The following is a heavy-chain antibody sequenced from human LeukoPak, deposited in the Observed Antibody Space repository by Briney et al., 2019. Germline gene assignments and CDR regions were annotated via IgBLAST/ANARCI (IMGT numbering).Heavy chain of an antibody. V-gene: IGHV3-48*03. J-gene: IGHJ4*02. CDR2: ISGGGETT. D-gene: IGHD3-16*01. CDR3: ARDRGGGKPFDY. CDR1: GFTFNSYE. Sequence: GGSLRLSCAASGFTFNSYEMNWVRQAPGKGLEWVSYISGGGETTYYADSVKGRFTIFRDNTKNSLFLQMNSLRAGDTAVYYCARDRGGGKPFDYWGQGTLVTVSS.